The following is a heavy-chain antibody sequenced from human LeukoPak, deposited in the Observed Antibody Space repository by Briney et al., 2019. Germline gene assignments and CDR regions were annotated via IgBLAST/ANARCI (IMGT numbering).Heavy chain of an antibody. D-gene: IGHD3-22*01. J-gene: IGHJ4*02. Sequence: GGSLRLSCAASGFTVSSNYMSWVRQAPGEGLEWVSVIYSGGSTYYADSVKGRFTISRDNSKNTLYLQMNSLRAEDTAVYYCARAGTYYYDSSGYYGRDYWGQGTLVTVSS. CDR3: ARAGTYYYDSSGYYGRDY. CDR1: GFTVSSNY. V-gene: IGHV3-53*01. CDR2: IYSGGST.